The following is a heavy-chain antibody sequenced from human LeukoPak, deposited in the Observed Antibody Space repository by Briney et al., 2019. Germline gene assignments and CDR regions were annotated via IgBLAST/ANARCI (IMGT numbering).Heavy chain of an antibody. D-gene: IGHD3/OR15-3a*01. V-gene: IGHV4-59*11. CDR2: TSGSI. CDR1: GASISSHY. CDR3: ARVLAIFGLDTTDFYMDV. Sequence: SETLSLTCAVSGASISSHYWSWIRQPPGKGLEWIGYTSGSISDNPSLKSLLAVSVDPSQNQVSLSLTSVTAADTAVYHCARVLAIFGLDTTDFYMDVWGKGTTVTVSS. J-gene: IGHJ6*03.